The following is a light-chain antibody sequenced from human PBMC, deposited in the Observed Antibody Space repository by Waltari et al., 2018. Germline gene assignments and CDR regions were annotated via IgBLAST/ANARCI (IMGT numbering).Light chain of an antibody. CDR2: SAS. Sequence: EIVMTQSPVTLSVSPGERATLSCRASQSVSTNLAWYRQRPGQAPRLLMYSASTSASGLPARFSGSGSGTEFTLTISSLHSEDFAVYYCQQYNDWPRTFGQGTKLEI. J-gene: IGKJ2*01. CDR1: QSVSTN. V-gene: IGKV3-15*01. CDR3: QQYNDWPRT.